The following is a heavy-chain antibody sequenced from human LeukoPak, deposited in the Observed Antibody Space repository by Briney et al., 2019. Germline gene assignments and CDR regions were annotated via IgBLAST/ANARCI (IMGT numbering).Heavy chain of an antibody. CDR1: GFTFSSYA. CDR3: ARDPGDGDYYYYGMDV. Sequence: PGRSLRLPCAASGFTFSSYAMHWVRQAPGKGLEWVAVISYDGSNKYYADSVKGRFTVSRDNSKNTLYLQMNSLRAEDTAVYYCARDPGDGDYYYYGMDVWGQGTTVTVSS. CDR2: ISYDGSNK. V-gene: IGHV3-30-3*01. D-gene: IGHD3-16*01. J-gene: IGHJ6*02.